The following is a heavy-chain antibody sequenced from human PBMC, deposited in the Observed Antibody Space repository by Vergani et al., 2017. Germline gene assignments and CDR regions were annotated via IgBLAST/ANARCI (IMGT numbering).Heavy chain of an antibody. D-gene: IGHD1-20*01. CDR2: ITGIAGNYAT. CDR3: AXHDTLNWRRPFYY. CDR1: GFIFSGSH. V-gene: IGHV3-73*02. Sequence: EVQLAESGGDLVQPGGSLKVSCAASGFIFSGSHIHWVRQASGKGLEWVGRITGIAGNYATDYAASVTGRFTISRDESNSMSFLQMNSLKIEDTAVYYCAXHDTLNWRRPFYYWGRGTLVTVSS. J-gene: IGHJ4*02.